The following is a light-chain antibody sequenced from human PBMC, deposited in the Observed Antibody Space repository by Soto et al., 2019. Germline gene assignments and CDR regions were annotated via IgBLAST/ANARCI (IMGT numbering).Light chain of an antibody. CDR1: SSDVGGYDF. CDR3: GLYSSTTTREV. Sequence: QSVLAQPASVSGSPRQSITISCTGASSDVGGYDFVSWYQHHPGTPPKLIIYEVTHRPSGVSHRFSGSKSASMASLTISGLQVEDEVDYFCGLYSSTTTREVFGPGTKVTVL. V-gene: IGLV2-14*01. J-gene: IGLJ1*01. CDR2: EVT.